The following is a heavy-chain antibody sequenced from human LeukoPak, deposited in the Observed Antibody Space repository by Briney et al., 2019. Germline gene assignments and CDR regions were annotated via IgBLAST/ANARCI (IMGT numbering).Heavy chain of an antibody. CDR3: ARTTRSITVAPYYFDY. V-gene: IGHV3-7*05. CDR1: GLTLSGSW. D-gene: IGHD6-19*01. J-gene: IGHJ4*02. CDR2: IKPDGSEE. Sequence: GGSLRLSCAASGLTLSGSWMSWVRQPPGERPEWMANIKPDGSEEYYADSVKGRFTISRDNARNSLYLQMNSLRAEDTAVYYCARTTRSITVAPYYFDYWGQGTLVTVSS.